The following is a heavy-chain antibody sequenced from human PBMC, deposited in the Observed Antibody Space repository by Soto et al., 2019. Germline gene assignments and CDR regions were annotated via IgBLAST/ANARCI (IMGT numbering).Heavy chain of an antibody. D-gene: IGHD2-15*01. V-gene: IGHV3-66*01. CDR3: AREPRYCSGGSCSIMGDAFDI. J-gene: IGHJ3*02. Sequence: EVQLVESGGGLVQPGGSLRLSCVASGFTVTDIYMNWVRQAPGKGLEWVSVIYKDFTDYADFVKGRFSVSTDSSKNALYLQMDNLRAEDPAVYYCAREPRYCSGGSCSIMGDAFDIWGQGARVTVAS. CDR2: IYKDFT. CDR1: GFTVTDIY.